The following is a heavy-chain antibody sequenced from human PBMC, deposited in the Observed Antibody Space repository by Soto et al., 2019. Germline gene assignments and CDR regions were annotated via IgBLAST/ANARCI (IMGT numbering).Heavy chain of an antibody. Sequence: QVQLVQSGAEVKNPGASVKVSCKASGYPFISYGISWVRQAPVQGLEWMGWLSANNGNTNYAQKLQGRVSKTTDTSTITAYMELRSLRSDDTAVYYCARDRGSYALDYWGQGTLVTVSS. CDR2: LSANNGNT. J-gene: IGHJ4*02. D-gene: IGHD1-26*01. CDR1: GYPFISYG. CDR3: ARDRGSYALDY. V-gene: IGHV1-18*01.